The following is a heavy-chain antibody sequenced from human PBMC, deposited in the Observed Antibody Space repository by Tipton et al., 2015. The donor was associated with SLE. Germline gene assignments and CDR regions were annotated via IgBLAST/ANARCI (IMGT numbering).Heavy chain of an antibody. CDR3: ARDSAVNFWYFDL. CDR2: ISSRGST. V-gene: IGHV4-61*09. Sequence: TLSLTCTVSGDSISSGTYYWTWIRQPAGKGLEWIGHISSRGSTNYNPSLKSRVTMSVATSKNQFSLRLTSVTAADTAMYYCARDSAVNFWYFDLWGRGTLVTVSS. J-gene: IGHJ2*01. CDR1: GDSISSGTYY.